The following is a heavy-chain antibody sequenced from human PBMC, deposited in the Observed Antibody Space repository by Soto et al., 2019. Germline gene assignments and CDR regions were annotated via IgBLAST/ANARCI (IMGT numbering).Heavy chain of an antibody. Sequence: EVQLLESGGGLVQPGGSLRLSCAASGFTFDNYAMSWVRQAPGQGLEWVSAISGSGRSTYYADSVRGRFTISRDNSKNTLSLQMNSLRAEDTAQYYCAKRGRGNSEPWGQGTLVTVSS. CDR1: GFTFDNYA. V-gene: IGHV3-23*01. J-gene: IGHJ5*02. CDR2: ISGSGRST. CDR3: AKRGRGNSEP. D-gene: IGHD2-21*01.